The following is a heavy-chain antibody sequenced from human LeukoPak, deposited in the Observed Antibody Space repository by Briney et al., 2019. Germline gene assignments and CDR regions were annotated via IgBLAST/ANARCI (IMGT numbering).Heavy chain of an antibody. CDR3: ARDSGYDLSYYYYGMDV. Sequence: SVKVSCKASGGTFSSYAISWVRQAPGQGLEWMGGIIPIFGTANYAQKFQGRVTITADESTSTAYMELSSLRSEDTAVYYCARDSGYDLSYYYYGMDVWGQGTTATVSS. J-gene: IGHJ6*02. CDR2: IIPIFGTA. D-gene: IGHD5-12*01. V-gene: IGHV1-69*01. CDR1: GGTFSSYA.